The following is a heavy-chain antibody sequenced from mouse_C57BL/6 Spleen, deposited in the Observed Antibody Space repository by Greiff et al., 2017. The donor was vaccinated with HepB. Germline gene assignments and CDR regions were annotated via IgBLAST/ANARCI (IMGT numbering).Heavy chain of an antibody. J-gene: IGHJ2*01. CDR2: IYPGDGDT. CDR3: ARPERNDYDWDFDY. Sequence: QVQLQQSGPELVKPGASVKISCKASGYAFSSSWMNWVKQRPGKGLEWIGRIYPGDGDTNYNGKFKGKATLTADKSSSTAYMQLSSLTSEDSAVYFCARPERNDYDWDFDYWGQGTTLTVSS. D-gene: IGHD2-4*01. V-gene: IGHV1-82*01. CDR1: GYAFSSSW.